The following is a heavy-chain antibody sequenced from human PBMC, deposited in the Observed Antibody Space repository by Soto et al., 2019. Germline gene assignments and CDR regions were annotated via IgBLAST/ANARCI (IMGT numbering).Heavy chain of an antibody. D-gene: IGHD3-10*01. CDR2: ITGSGDST. V-gene: IGHV3-23*01. CDR3: ACTYYYGSDALGGLDY. Sequence: EVQLLESGGGLVQPGGSLRLSCAVSGFTFSNFAMSWVRQAPGKGLEWVSVITGSGDSTYYADSVKGRFIISRDKSKSTLYLQMNGLSAEDTAVYYCACTYYYGSDALGGLDYWGQGTLVTVSS. J-gene: IGHJ4*02. CDR1: GFTFSNFA.